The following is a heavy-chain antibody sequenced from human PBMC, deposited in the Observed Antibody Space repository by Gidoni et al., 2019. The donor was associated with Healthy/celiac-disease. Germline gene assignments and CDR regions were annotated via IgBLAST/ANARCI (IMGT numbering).Heavy chain of an antibody. Sequence: QVQLVESGGGVVQPGSSLRLSCAASGFPFTSYAMPWVRQAPGKGLEWVAVRSYDGSNKYYADAGKGRFTISRDNSKNTLYLQMNSRRAEDTAVYYCARAPVTTGKGYYFDYWGQGTLVTVSS. CDR3: ARAPVTTGKGYYFDY. D-gene: IGHD4-17*01. V-gene: IGHV3-30-3*01. CDR1: GFPFTSYA. CDR2: RSYDGSNK. J-gene: IGHJ4*02.